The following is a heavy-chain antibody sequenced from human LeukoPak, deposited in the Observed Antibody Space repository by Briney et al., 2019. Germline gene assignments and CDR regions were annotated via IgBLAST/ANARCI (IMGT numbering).Heavy chain of an antibody. J-gene: IGHJ4*02. D-gene: IGHD4-17*01. CDR1: GGSISSSSYY. Sequence: SETLSLTCTVSGGSISSSSYYWGWIRQPPGKGLEWIGSIYYSGSTYYNPSLKSRVTMSVDTSKNQFSLKLSSVTAADTAVYYCARDLGYGDRFDYWGQGTLVTVSS. CDR2: IYYSGST. V-gene: IGHV4-39*07. CDR3: ARDLGYGDRFDY.